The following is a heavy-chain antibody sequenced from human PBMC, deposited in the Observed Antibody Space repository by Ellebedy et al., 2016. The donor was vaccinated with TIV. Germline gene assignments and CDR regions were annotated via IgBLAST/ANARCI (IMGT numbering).Heavy chain of an antibody. CDR2: INYGGTT. CDR1: GGSFGGYY. D-gene: IGHD2-21*01. Sequence: SETLSLTCAVYGGSFGGYYWSWIRQPPGKGLEWIGEINYGGTTNYNPSLKSRVTMSVDTSKNQFSLSLTSVTAADTALYYCVRYWGALNSFDIWGQGTMVTVSS. J-gene: IGHJ3*02. V-gene: IGHV4-34*01. CDR3: VRYWGALNSFDI.